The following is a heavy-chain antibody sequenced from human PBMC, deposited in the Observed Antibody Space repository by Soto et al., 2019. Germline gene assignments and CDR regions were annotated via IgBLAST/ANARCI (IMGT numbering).Heavy chain of an antibody. J-gene: IGHJ4*02. Sequence: EVQLVESGGGIVQPGGSLRLSCAASGFTFSSYWMHWVRQAPGKGLVWVSRINSDGSRTSYADSAKGRFTISRDNAKNTVNLQIKSLRAEDPAVYYCARGDADYYDGNGYLGRHWGQGTLVTVSS. CDR3: ARGDADYYDGNGYLGRH. CDR2: INSDGSRT. D-gene: IGHD3-22*01. V-gene: IGHV3-74*01. CDR1: GFTFSSYW.